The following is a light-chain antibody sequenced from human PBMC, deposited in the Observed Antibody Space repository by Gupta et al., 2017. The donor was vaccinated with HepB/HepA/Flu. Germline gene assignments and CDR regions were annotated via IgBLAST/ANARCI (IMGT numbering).Light chain of an antibody. CDR1: QSLNSNY. Sequence: ENVLTQSPGTLSLSPGERVTLSCRASQSLNSNYLAWYQQKPGQAPRLLIYGASIRATGISDRFSGSGSGTDFTLTISRLEPEDFAVYYCQQYGSSPLYTFGQGTKLQIK. V-gene: IGKV3-20*01. CDR3: QQYGSSPLYT. J-gene: IGKJ2*01. CDR2: GAS.